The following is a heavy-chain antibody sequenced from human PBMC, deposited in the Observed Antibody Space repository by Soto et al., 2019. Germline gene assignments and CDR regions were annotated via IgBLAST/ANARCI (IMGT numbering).Heavy chain of an antibody. D-gene: IGHD2-21*02. J-gene: IGHJ6*03. V-gene: IGHV3-7*01. CDR3: ARYCGGGDCQPYFYYYYIDV. Sequence: PGGSLRLSCSASGFRFSDHWMSWVRQTPGKGLEWVATIKQDGSEIYSVDSVKGRFTISRDNARSSLYLQLNSLRAEDTAVYYCARYCGGGDCQPYFYYYYIDVWGTGTTVTVSS. CDR1: GFRFSDHW. CDR2: IKQDGSEI.